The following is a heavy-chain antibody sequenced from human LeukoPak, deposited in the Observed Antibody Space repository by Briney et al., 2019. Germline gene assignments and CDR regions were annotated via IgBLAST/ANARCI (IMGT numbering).Heavy chain of an antibody. CDR3: ARDPSPFYGDYGY. V-gene: IGHV3-66*01. CDR2: MYSGGAT. D-gene: IGHD4-17*01. Sequence: GGSLRLFCAASGFTFSRYAMSWVRQAPGKGLEWVSIMYSGGATDYADSVKGRFTISRDNSKNTLYLQMNSLRAEDTAVYYCARDPSPFYGDYGYWGQGTLVTVSS. CDR1: GFTFSRYA. J-gene: IGHJ4*02.